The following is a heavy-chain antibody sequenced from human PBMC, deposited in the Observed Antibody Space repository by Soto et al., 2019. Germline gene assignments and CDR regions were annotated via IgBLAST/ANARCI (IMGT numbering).Heavy chain of an antibody. CDR1: DASTVSHYH. CDR3: ARSYEGDYVDF. Sequence: SETLSLTCSISDASTVSHYHWTWIRQPPGKGLEWMGYIFNSGTTFYNPSLTSRLSISMDTSGNHFSLELRSVTAADTAVYYCARSYEGDYVDFWGQGTLVTVSS. D-gene: IGHD3-3*01. CDR2: IFNSGTT. V-gene: IGHV4-31*02. J-gene: IGHJ4*02.